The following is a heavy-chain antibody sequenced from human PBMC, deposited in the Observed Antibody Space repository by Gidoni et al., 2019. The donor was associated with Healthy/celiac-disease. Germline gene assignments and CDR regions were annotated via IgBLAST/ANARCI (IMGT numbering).Heavy chain of an antibody. D-gene: IGHD2-2*02. CDR3: ARGVRSGDIVVVPAAINTPTPGWFDP. V-gene: IGHV4-34*01. CDR2: INHSGST. CDR1: GGSFSGYY. Sequence: QVQLQQWGAGLLKPSETLSLTCAVYGGSFSGYYWSWIRQPPGKGLEWIGEINHSGSTNYNPSLKSRVTISVDTSKNQCSLKRSSVTAADTAVYYCARGVRSGDIVVVPAAINTPTPGWFDPWGQGTLVTVSS. J-gene: IGHJ5*02.